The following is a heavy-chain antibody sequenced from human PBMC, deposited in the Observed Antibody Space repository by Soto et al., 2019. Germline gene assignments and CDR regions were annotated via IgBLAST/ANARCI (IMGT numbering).Heavy chain of an antibody. J-gene: IGHJ4*02. CDR2: TYYRSKWYT. D-gene: IGHD6-13*01. CDR1: GSSVSSKIGA. Sequence: SQTLSLTCVISGSSVSSKIGAWNCIRQSPSRGLEWLGRTYYRSKWYTDYGVTVKGRITINPDTSRNQFSLQLNSVTPEDTAVYYCAGRQAETGTALVLWGQGILVTVSS. CDR3: AGRQAETGTALVL. V-gene: IGHV6-1*01.